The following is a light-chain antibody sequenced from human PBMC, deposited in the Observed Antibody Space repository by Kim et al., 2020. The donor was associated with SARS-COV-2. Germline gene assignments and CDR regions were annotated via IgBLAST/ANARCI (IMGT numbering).Light chain of an antibody. CDR3: LQYGSSRYT. V-gene: IGKV3-20*01. Sequence: LSPGERATLSCRASQSVTSSYLAWYQQIPGQAPRLLIFGASSRATDIPDRFSGSGSGTDFTLTISRLEPEDFAMYYCLQYGSSRYTFGQGTKLEI. CDR1: QSVTSSY. CDR2: GAS. J-gene: IGKJ2*01.